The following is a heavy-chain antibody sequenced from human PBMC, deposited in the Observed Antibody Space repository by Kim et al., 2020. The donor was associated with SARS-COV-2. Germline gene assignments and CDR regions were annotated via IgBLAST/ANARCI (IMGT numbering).Heavy chain of an antibody. Sequence: GGSLRLSCAASGFTFSSYEMNWVRQAPGKGLEWVSYISSSGSTIYYADSVKGRFTISRDNAKNSLYLQMNSLRAEDTAVYYCAVERPSIAARSYWGQGTLVTVSS. CDR2: ISSSGSTI. J-gene: IGHJ4*02. CDR1: GFTFSSYE. D-gene: IGHD6-6*01. V-gene: IGHV3-48*03. CDR3: AVERPSIAARSY.